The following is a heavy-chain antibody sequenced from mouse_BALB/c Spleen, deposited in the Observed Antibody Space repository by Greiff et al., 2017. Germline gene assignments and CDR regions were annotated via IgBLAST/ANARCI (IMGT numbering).Heavy chain of an antibody. V-gene: IGHV1-54*01. J-gene: IGHJ4*01. Sequence: QVQLQQSGAELVRPGTSVKVSCKASGYAFTNYLIEWVKQRPGQGLEWIGVINPGSGGTNYNEKFKGKATLTADKSSSTAYMQLSSLTSDDSAVYFCARGGDYDAMDYGGQGTSVTVSS. CDR1: GYAFTNYL. CDR3: ARGGDYDAMDY. CDR2: INPGSGGT.